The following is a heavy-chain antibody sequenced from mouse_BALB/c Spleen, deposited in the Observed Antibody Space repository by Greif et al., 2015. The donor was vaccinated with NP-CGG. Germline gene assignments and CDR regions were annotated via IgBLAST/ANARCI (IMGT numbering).Heavy chain of an antibody. CDR2: ISNGGGST. Sequence: DVHLVESGGGLVRPGGSLKLSCAASGFTFSSYTMSWVRQTPEKRLEWVAYISNGGGSTYYPDTVKGRFTISRDNAKNTLYLQMSSLKSEDTAMYYCARHGNYAMDYWGHGTSVTVSS. CDR3: ARHGNYAMDY. V-gene: IGHV5-12-2*01. J-gene: IGHJ4*01. D-gene: IGHD1-1*02. CDR1: GFTFSSYT.